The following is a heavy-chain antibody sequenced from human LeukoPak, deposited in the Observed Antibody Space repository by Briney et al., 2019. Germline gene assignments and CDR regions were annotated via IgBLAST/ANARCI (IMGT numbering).Heavy chain of an antibody. D-gene: IGHD3-9*01. Sequence: GGSLRLSCAASGFTVSSNYMSWVRQAPGKGLEWVSVIYSGGSTYYADSVKGRFTISRDNSKNTLYLQMNSLRAEDTAVYYCARMRWLLSSGFDNWGQGTLVTVSS. CDR3: ARMRWLLSSGFDN. J-gene: IGHJ4*02. V-gene: IGHV3-53*01. CDR1: GFTVSSNY. CDR2: IYSGGST.